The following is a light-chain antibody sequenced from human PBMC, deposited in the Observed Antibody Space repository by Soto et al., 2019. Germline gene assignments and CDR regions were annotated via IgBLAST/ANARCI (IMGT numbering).Light chain of an antibody. CDR2: LDD. CDR3: AAWDVNLDGWV. J-gene: IGLJ3*02. CDR1: ASNIGSRT. V-gene: IGLV1-44*01. Sequence: QSALTQPPSASGTPGQRVTISCSGTASNIGSRTVSWFQQIPGSAPKLFIFLDDHRTPGVPDRFVGSKSGTSGSLAISGLQSEDEADYYCAAWDVNLDGWVFGGGTKVTVL.